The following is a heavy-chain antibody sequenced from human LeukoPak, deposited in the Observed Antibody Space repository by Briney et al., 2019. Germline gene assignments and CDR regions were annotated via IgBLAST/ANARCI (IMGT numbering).Heavy chain of an antibody. V-gene: IGHV1-24*01. CDR3: ATDFALKHQPFWSDCGGDCYVPLWNY. Sequence: ASVKVSCKVSGYTLTELSMHWVRQAPGKGLEWMGGFDPEDGETIYAQKFQGRVTMTEDTSTDTAYMELSSLRSEDTAVYYCATDFALKHQPFWSDCGGDCYVPLWNYWGQGTLVTVSS. J-gene: IGHJ4*02. CDR1: GYTLTELS. D-gene: IGHD2-21*02. CDR2: FDPEDGET.